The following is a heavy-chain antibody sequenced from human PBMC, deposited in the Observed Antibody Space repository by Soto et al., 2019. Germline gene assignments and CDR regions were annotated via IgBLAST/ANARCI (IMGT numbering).Heavy chain of an antibody. J-gene: IGHJ3*02. CDR1: GFTFSSYG. CDR2: IPNTENKK. CDR3: ARTAGGRVRGALDI. V-gene: IGHV3-30-3*01. D-gene: IGHD6-13*01. Sequence: QVQLEESGGGVVQHGTSLRLSCVASGFTFSSYGMHWVRQAPGKGLEWVAVIPNTENKKYYADSVKGRFTISRDNSQNPLFLQMDSLMSEDTAVYYGARTAGGRVRGALDIWGQGTMVTVS.